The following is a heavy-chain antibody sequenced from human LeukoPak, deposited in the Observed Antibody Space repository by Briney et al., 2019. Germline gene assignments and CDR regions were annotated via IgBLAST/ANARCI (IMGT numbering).Heavy chain of an antibody. D-gene: IGHD3-3*01. CDR2: INQDETEK. CDR3: ARDIRKRGYYDFWSGYYKGSPIYYGMDV. J-gene: IGHJ6*02. Sequence: GGSLRLSCVASGFTFETFWMSWIRQAPGKGLEWVANINQDETEKYFVDAVKGRFTISRDNAQNSVYLQMSSLRAEDTAIYYCARDIRKRGYYDFWSGYYKGSPIYYGMDVWGQGTAVTVSS. CDR1: GFTFETFW. V-gene: IGHV3-7*03.